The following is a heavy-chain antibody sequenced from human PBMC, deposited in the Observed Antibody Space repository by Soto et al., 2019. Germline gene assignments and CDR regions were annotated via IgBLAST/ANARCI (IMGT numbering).Heavy chain of an antibody. CDR2: ISPSTSHI. CDR3: SGCSGGACHQNYGMDV. V-gene: IGHV3-21*01. Sequence: EVHLVESGGGLVKPGGSLRLSCAVSGFTFSSCTMHWVRQAPGKGLEWVSSISPSTSHIYYADSVKGRFTISRDNAKNSLFLQMNSLRAEDTAVYYCSGCSGGACHQNYGMDVWGQGPTVTVSS. J-gene: IGHJ6*02. D-gene: IGHD2-8*02. CDR1: GFTFSSCT.